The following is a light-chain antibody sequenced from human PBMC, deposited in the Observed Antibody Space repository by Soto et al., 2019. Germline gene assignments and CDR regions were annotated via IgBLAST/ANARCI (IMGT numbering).Light chain of an antibody. V-gene: IGKV3-11*01. CDR1: QSVGSY. Sequence: DIVMTQTPLSLPVTPGEPASLSCRASQSVGSYLVWYQQKPGQAPRLLIYDASNRATGIPARFSGSGSGTDFTLTISSLESEDFAVYYCQQRSDWPPITFGQGTRLEIK. J-gene: IGKJ5*01. CDR2: DAS. CDR3: QQRSDWPPIT.